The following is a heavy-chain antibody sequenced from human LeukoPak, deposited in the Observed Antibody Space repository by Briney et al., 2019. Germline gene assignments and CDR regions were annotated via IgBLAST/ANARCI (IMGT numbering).Heavy chain of an antibody. CDR2: IKQDESEK. CDR1: GFTFKSYW. Sequence: GGSLRLSCAASGFTFKSYWMSWVRQAPGKGLEWVANIKQDESEKYYVDSVKGRFTISRDNADNSLYLQMNSLRAEDTAVYYCARDQGEEFDFWGQGTLVTVSS. V-gene: IGHV3-7*01. D-gene: IGHD3-16*01. CDR3: ARDQGEEFDF. J-gene: IGHJ4*02.